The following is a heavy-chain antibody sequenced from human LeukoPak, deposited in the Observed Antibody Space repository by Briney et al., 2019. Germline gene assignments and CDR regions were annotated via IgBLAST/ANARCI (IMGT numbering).Heavy chain of an antibody. CDR2: IHPGGTI. CDR3: AMCSSAWYAVY. D-gene: IGHD6-19*01. Sequence: GGSLRLSCAASGFTFSSFNMNWVRQAPGKGLEWVSVIHPGGTIYYADSVKGTFTISRDNSKNTLYLEMNTLRVEDTAVYYCAMCSSAWYAVYWGQGTLVTVSS. CDR1: GFTFSSFN. V-gene: IGHV3-66*01. J-gene: IGHJ4*02.